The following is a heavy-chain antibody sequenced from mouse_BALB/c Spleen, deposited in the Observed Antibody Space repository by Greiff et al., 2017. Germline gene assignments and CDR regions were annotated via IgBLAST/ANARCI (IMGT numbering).Heavy chain of an antibody. Sequence: EVKLQESGPGLVKPSQSLSLTCTVTGYSITSDYAWNWIRQFPGNKLEWMGYISYSGSTSYNPSLKSRISITRDTSKNQFFLQLNSVTTEDTATYYCARHNYGSSWGYFDYWGQGTTLTVSS. CDR1: GYSITSDYA. CDR3: ARHNYGSSWGYFDY. V-gene: IGHV3-2*02. D-gene: IGHD1-1*01. CDR2: ISYSGST. J-gene: IGHJ2*01.